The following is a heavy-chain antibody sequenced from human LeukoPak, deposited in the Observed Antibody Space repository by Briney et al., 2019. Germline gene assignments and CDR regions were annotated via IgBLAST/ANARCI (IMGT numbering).Heavy chain of an antibody. CDR1: GGTFSSHA. J-gene: IGHJ4*02. Sequence: GSSVKVSCKASGGTFSSHAICWVRQAPGQGLEWMGVINPIFHTPTYAKKFQGRLTITKDESMSTASMDLSSLISDDTAVYYCARGRTTGEFDYWGQGTLVTVSS. V-gene: IGHV1-69*05. CDR3: ARGRTTGEFDY. CDR2: INPIFHTP. D-gene: IGHD4-11*01.